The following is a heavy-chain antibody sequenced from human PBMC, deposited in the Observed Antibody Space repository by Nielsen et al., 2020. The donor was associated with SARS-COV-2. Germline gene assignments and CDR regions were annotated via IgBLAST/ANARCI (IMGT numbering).Heavy chain of an antibody. CDR2: TNAGNGNT. CDR3: ARGLVAGTPLDY. J-gene: IGHJ4*02. CDR1: GYTFTSYA. D-gene: IGHD6-19*01. V-gene: IGHV1-3*01. Sequence: ASVKVSCKASGYTFTSYAMHWVRQAPGQRLEWMGWTNAGNGNTKYSQKFQGRVTITRDTSASTAYMELSSLRSEDTAVYYCARGLVAGTPLDYWGQGTLVTVSS.